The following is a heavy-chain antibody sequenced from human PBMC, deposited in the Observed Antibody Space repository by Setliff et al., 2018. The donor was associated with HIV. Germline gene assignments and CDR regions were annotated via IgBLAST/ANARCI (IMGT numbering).Heavy chain of an antibody. CDR2: TSDDESNK. Sequence: GESLKISCAASEFTFSSYGMHWVRQAPGKGLEWVATTSDDESNKYYADSVKGRFTISRDNSRNTLYLHMNSLRPEDTAVYYCASDYYASGSYGHWGQGTQVTVSS. D-gene: IGHD3-10*01. CDR3: ASDYYASGSYGH. J-gene: IGHJ4*02. CDR1: EFTFSSYG. V-gene: IGHV3-30*03.